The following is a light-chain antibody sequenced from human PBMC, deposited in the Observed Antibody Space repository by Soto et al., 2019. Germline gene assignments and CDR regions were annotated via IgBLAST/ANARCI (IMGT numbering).Light chain of an antibody. Sequence: EVVMTQSPVSLSVSPGGRATVSCRASETLRNKLAWYQQKPGQAPRLLIFDGSTRATGVPARFSGSGSGTEFTLTISSMQSEDLGVYYCQQYVGWPLSFGGGTKVEIK. V-gene: IGKV3-15*01. CDR3: QQYVGWPLS. J-gene: IGKJ4*01. CDR1: ETLRNK. CDR2: DGS.